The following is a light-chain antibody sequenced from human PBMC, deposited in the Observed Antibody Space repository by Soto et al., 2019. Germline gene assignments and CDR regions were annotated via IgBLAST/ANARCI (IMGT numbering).Light chain of an antibody. V-gene: IGKV3-20*01. CDR2: GTS. CDR1: QSVRSSY. J-gene: IGKJ1*01. CDR3: QQYGTSPTWT. Sequence: EIVLTQSPGTLSLSPGESATLSCRASQSVRSSYLAWYQQKPGQAPRLLFYGTSNRATGIPDRFSGSGSGTDFTLTISRLEPEDFAVYYCQQYGTSPTWTFGQGTRVE.